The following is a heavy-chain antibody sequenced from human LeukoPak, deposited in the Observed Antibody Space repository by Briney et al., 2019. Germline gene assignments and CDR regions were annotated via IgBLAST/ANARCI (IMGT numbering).Heavy chain of an antibody. CDR2: INPNSGGT. V-gene: IGHV1-2*06. CDR1: GYTFSGYY. D-gene: IGHD5-12*01. CDR3: ARGFRKGYSGYDLYFFDY. Sequence: ASVKVSCKASGYTFSGYYMHWVRQAPGQGLEWMGRINPNSGGTNYAQKFQGRVTMTRDTSTSTAYMELSRLRSDETAVYYCARGFRKGYSGYDLYFFDYWGQGTLVTVSS. J-gene: IGHJ4*02.